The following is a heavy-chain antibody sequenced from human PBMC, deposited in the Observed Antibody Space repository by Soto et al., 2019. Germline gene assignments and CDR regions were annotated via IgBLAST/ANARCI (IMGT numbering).Heavy chain of an antibody. V-gene: IGHV4-59*01. J-gene: IGHJ6*03. CDR2: IYYSGST. D-gene: IGHD3-3*01. CDR3: ARGKSTTRRDYYYYYMDV. CDR1: GGSISSYY. Sequence: PSETLSLTCTVSGGSISSYYWSWIRQPPGKGLEWIGYIYYSGSTNYNPSLKSRVTISVDTSKNQFSLKLSSVTAADTAVYYCARGKSTTRRDYYYYYMDVWGKGTTVTVSS.